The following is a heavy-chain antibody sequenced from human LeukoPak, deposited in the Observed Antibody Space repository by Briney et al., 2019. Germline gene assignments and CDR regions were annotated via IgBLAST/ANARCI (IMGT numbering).Heavy chain of an antibody. CDR1: GGSISRYY. D-gene: IGHD1-1*01. CDR2: IYPSGST. Sequence: SETLSLTCTVSGGSISRYYWSWIRQPAGKGLELIGRIYPSGSTNYNPSLKSRVTMSVDTSKNQFSLKLSSVTAADTAVYYCARAPTGTGGWNWFDPWGQGTLVTVSS. J-gene: IGHJ5*02. CDR3: ARAPTGTGGWNWFDP. V-gene: IGHV4-4*07.